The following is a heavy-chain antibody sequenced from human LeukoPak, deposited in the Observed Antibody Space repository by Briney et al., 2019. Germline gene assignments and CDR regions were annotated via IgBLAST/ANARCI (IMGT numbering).Heavy chain of an antibody. V-gene: IGHV4-34*01. D-gene: IGHD4-17*01. J-gene: IGHJ5*02. CDR3: ATCRDEFGDYGFTS. CDR1: GGSVSGYY. Sequence: SETLSLTCAVYGGSVSGYYWSWIRHPPGKGRECLGEINHSGSTNYNQSLKSRVTISVDTSKNQFSLKLTSVSAADTAVYYCATCRDEFGDYGFTSWGQGTLVTVSS. CDR2: INHSGST.